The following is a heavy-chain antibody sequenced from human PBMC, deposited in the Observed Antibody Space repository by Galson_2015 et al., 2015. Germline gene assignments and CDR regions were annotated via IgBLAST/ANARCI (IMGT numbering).Heavy chain of an antibody. Sequence: SLRLSCAASGFTFSSYSMNWVRQAPGKGLEWVSYISSSSSTIYYADSVKGRFTISRDNAKNSLYLQMNSLRAEDTAVYYCARDTLRDYFDGSGFYRDAFDIWGQGTMVTVSS. D-gene: IGHD3-22*01. CDR1: GFTFSSYS. V-gene: IGHV3-48*01. CDR2: ISSSSSTI. J-gene: IGHJ3*02. CDR3: ARDTLRDYFDGSGFYRDAFDI.